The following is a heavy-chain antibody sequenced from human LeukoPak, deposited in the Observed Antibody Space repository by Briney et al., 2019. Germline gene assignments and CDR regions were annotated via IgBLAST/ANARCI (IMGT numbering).Heavy chain of an antibody. D-gene: IGHD3-3*01. Sequence: GGSLRLSCAASGFTFSSYAMSWVRQAPGKGLEWVSAISGSGGSTYYADSVKGRFTISRDNSKNTLYLQMNSLRAEDTAVYYCARGLSPWSIWSAFDIWGQGTMVTVSS. CDR1: GFTFSSYA. CDR2: ISGSGGST. V-gene: IGHV3-23*01. CDR3: ARGLSPWSIWSAFDI. J-gene: IGHJ3*02.